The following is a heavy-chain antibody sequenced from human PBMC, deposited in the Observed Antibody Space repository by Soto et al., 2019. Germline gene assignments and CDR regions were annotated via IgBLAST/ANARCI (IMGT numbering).Heavy chain of an antibody. CDR2: IYYTGKP. Sequence: QVQLQESGPGLLKPSQTLSLTCSVSGDYINVGGYYWTWIRKRQGTGLDWMGYIYYTGKPYYNPSLESWLTMSVDRSKNQFSLRLTSVTAADTAVYFCGRDLTSNANCIDPWGQGNLVNVSA. V-gene: IGHV4-30-4*01. CDR1: GDYINVGGYY. D-gene: IGHD2-2*01. CDR3: GRDLTSNANCIDP. J-gene: IGHJ5*02.